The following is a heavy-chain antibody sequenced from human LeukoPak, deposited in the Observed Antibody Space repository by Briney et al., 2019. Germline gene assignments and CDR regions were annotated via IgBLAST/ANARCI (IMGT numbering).Heavy chain of an antibody. Sequence: GGSLRLSCSASGFTFSGYAMHWVRQAPGKGLEYISDISSNGGSTYYADSVKGRFTISRDNSKNTLYLQMSSLRAEDTAVYYCVKGQRYYDSSGYYSIEYFQHWGQGTLVTVSS. CDR2: ISSNGGST. J-gene: IGHJ1*01. CDR1: GFTFSGYA. CDR3: VKGQRYYDSSGYYSIEYFQH. D-gene: IGHD3-22*01. V-gene: IGHV3-64D*09.